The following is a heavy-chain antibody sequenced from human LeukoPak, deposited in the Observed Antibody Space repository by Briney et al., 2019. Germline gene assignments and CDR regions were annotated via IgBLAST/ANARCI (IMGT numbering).Heavy chain of an antibody. J-gene: IGHJ5*02. Sequence: VSGPTLVNPTQTLTLTCTFSGFSLSTSGVGVGWIRQPPGKALEWLALIYWNDDKRYSSSLKSRLTITKDTSKNQVVLTMTNMDPVDTATYYCAHRRGILWFGELRDWFDPWGQGTLVTVSS. CDR1: GFSLSTSGVG. CDR3: AHRRGILWFGELRDWFDP. CDR2: IYWNDDK. V-gene: IGHV2-5*01. D-gene: IGHD3-10*01.